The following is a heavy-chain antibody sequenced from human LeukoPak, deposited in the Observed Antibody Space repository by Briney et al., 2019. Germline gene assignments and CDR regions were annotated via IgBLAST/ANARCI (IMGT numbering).Heavy chain of an antibody. V-gene: IGHV3-23*01. D-gene: IGHD6-25*01. CDR2: VSAPVDNT. CDR3: AREATSSSGWYIDY. CDR1: GFTFTRYA. Sequence: AGGSLRLSCAAAGFTFTRYAMRWVRQPAEDLLEWVSTVSAPVDNTYYADSVKGRFNISRDHAKNTVYLQMNRLRAGDTAVYYCAREATSSSGWYIDYGGQGTLVTVSS. J-gene: IGHJ4*01.